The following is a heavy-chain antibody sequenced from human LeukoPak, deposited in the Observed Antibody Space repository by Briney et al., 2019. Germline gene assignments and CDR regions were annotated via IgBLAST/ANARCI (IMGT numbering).Heavy chain of an antibody. V-gene: IGHV3-7*01. J-gene: IGHJ4*02. CDR3: IRDLFDDYSLDY. D-gene: IGHD3-16*01. CDR1: GFTLSSYW. CDR2: IKEDGSEK. Sequence: GGSLRLSCAASGFTLSSYWMSWVRQAPGKGLEWVANIKEDGSEKYYVDSVKGRFTISRDNARNSLYLQMNSLRAEDTAVYYCIRDLFDDYSLDYWGQGALVTVSS.